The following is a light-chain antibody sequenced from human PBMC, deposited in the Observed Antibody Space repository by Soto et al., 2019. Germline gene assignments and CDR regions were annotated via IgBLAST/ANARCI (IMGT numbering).Light chain of an antibody. CDR3: QVYGDSVFT. CDR1: QRVSSFS. Sequence: EVVLTQSPGTLSLSPGQRATLSCRASQRVSSFSFAWYQQRPGQAPRVLIYGASDRATGIPDRFSGSGSGTDFSLTISRLEPEDSAVYYCQVYGDSVFTFGPGTKVDLE. J-gene: IGKJ3*01. CDR2: GAS. V-gene: IGKV3-20*01.